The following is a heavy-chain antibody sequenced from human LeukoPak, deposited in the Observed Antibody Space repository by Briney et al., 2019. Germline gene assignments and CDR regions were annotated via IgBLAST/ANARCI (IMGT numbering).Heavy chain of an antibody. CDR1: GGSISSSSYY. V-gene: IGHV4-31*03. CDR2: IYYSGST. CDR3: ARYYDILTGPNDAFDI. Sequence: SETLSLTCTVSGGSISSSSYYWGWIRQHPGEGLEWIGYIYYSGSTYYNPSLKSRVTISVDTSKNQFSLKLSSVTAADTAVYYCARYYDILTGPNDAFDIWGQGTMVTVSS. D-gene: IGHD3-9*01. J-gene: IGHJ3*02.